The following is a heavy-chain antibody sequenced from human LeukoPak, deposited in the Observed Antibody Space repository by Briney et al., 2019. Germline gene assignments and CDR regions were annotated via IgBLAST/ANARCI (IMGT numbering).Heavy chain of an antibody. D-gene: IGHD6-13*01. V-gene: IGHV4-4*07. CDR3: ARVGYSSSWYYYYGMDV. CDR2: IYTSGST. Sequence: SETLSLTCTVSGGSISSYYWSWIRQPAGKGLEWIGRIYTSGSTNYNPSLKSRVTMSVDTSKNQFSLKLSSVTAADTAVYECARVGYSSSWYYYYGMDVWGQGTTVTVSS. CDR1: GGSISSYY. J-gene: IGHJ6*02.